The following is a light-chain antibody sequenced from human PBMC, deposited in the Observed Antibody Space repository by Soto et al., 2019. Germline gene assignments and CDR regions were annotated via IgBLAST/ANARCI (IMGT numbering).Light chain of an antibody. CDR1: SSDVGGYNY. V-gene: IGLV2-14*01. J-gene: IGLJ3*02. CDR3: SSYTSSSTLV. Sequence: QSALTQPASVSGSPGQSITISCTGTSSDVGGYNYVSWYQQHPGKAPKLMIYEVSNRPSGVSNRFSGSKSGNTASLTISRHQAEDEAEYYCSSYTSSSTLVFGGGTKVTVL. CDR2: EVS.